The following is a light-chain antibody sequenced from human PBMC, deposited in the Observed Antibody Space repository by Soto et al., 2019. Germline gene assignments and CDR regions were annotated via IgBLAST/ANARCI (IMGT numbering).Light chain of an antibody. V-gene: IGLV2-14*01. CDR2: DVS. Sequence: QSVLTQPASVSGSPGQSITISCTGTSSDVGRYNYVSWYQQHPGKAPKLIIYDVSNRPSGVSNRFSGSKSVNTASLTISGLQAEDEADYYCNSYTSSSTYVFGTGTKLTV. CDR1: SSDVGRYNY. J-gene: IGLJ1*01. CDR3: NSYTSSSTYV.